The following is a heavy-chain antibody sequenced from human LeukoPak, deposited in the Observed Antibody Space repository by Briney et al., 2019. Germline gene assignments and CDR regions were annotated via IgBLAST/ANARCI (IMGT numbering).Heavy chain of an antibody. J-gene: IGHJ4*02. CDR2: INPNSGGT. V-gene: IGHV1-2*04. D-gene: IGHD3-10*01. CDR1: GYTFIAYF. CDR3: ARGTPGSYFGY. Sequence: VASVKVSCKASGYTFIAYFLHWVRQAPGQGLEWMGWINPNSGGTNYAQKFKDWVTMTRDTSINTTYMELSSLKSDVTAVYHCARGTPGSYFGYWGQGTLVTVSS.